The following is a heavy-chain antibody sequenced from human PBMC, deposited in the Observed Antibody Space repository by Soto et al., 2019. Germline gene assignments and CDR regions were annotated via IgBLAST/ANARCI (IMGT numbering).Heavy chain of an antibody. CDR1: GGSISSGDYY. D-gene: IGHD3-3*01. V-gene: IGHV4-30-4*01. CDR3: ARATIFGRPFDY. J-gene: IGHJ4*02. CDR2: IYYSGST. Sequence: QVQLQESGPGLVKPSQTLSLTCTVSGGSISSGDYYWSWIRQPPGKGLEWIGYIYYSGSTYYNPSRKSRVTISVDTYKNQFSLKLSSVTAADSAVYYCARATIFGRPFDYWGQGTLVIVSS.